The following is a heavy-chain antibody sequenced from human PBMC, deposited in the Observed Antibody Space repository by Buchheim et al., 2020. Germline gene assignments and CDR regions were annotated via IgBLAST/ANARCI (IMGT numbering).Heavy chain of an antibody. J-gene: IGHJ6*02. D-gene: IGHD4-11*01. CDR3: ARDRDYSKFGYYYGMDV. V-gene: IGHV1-2*02. Sequence: QVQLVQSGAEVKKPGASVMVSCKASGYTFSGYYMHWVRQAPGQGLEWMGWINPNSGGTKYALRFQGRVTMTRDTSISTAYMELRSLISDDTAVYYCARDRDYSKFGYYYGMDVWGQGTT. CDR2: INPNSGGT. CDR1: GYTFSGYY.